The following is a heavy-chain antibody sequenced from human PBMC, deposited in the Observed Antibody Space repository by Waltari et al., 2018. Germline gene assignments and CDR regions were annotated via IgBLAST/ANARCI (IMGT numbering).Heavy chain of an antibody. Sequence: EVQLLESGGGLVQPGGSLRLSCAASGFTFSSYAMSWVRQAPGKGLEWVSAIRGSGGSTYYADSVKGRFTISRDNSKNTLYLQMNSLRAEDTAVYYCAKAQDYSFVSAGMDVWGQGTTVTVSS. V-gene: IGHV3-23*01. D-gene: IGHD3-10*01. CDR1: GFTFSSYA. CDR2: IRGSGGST. J-gene: IGHJ6*02. CDR3: AKAQDYSFVSAGMDV.